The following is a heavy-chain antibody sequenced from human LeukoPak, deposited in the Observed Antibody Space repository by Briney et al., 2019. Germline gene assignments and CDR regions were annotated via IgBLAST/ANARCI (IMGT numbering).Heavy chain of an antibody. CDR3: VRASRGWYYFDY. Sequence: GGSLRLSCAASGFTFSSYDMHWVRQVTGKGLEWVSAIGTAGDPSYPGSVKGRLTISREIAKNSLYLQMNSLRDGDTAVYYCVRASRGWYYFDYWGQGTLVTVSS. D-gene: IGHD6-19*01. V-gene: IGHV3-13*05. CDR2: IGTAGDP. J-gene: IGHJ4*02. CDR1: GFTFSSYD.